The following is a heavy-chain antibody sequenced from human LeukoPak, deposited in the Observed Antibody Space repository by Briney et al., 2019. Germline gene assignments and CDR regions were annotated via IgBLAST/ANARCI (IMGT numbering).Heavy chain of an antibody. CDR3: ARGEHYYDSSGYYAEYFQH. D-gene: IGHD3-22*01. CDR1: GGTFSSYA. Sequence: GSSVKVSCKASGGTFSSYAISWVRQAPGQGLEWMGGIIPIFGTANYAQKFQGRVTITTDESTSTAYMELNSLRSEDTAVYYCARGEHYYDSSGYYAEYFQHWGQGTLVTVSS. CDR2: IIPIFGTA. J-gene: IGHJ1*01. V-gene: IGHV1-69*05.